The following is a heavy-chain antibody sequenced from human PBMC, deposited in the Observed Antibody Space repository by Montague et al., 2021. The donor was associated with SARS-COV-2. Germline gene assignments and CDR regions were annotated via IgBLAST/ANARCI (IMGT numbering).Heavy chain of an antibody. Sequence: SLRLSCAASGFPFSSYAMHWVRQAPGKGLEWVAVISYDGSNKYYADSVKGRFTISRDNSKNTLYLQMNSLRAEDTAVYYCASEDIVVVMGAFDIWGQGTMVTVSS. J-gene: IGHJ3*02. CDR2: ISYDGSNK. V-gene: IGHV3-30*04. CDR1: GFPFSSYA. D-gene: IGHD2-2*01. CDR3: ASEDIVVVMGAFDI.